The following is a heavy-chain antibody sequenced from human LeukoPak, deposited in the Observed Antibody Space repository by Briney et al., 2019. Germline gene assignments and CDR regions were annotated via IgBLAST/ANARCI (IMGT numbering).Heavy chain of an antibody. Sequence: GGSLRLSXAASGFTFSTYGMHWVRQAPGKGLEWVAVIWYDGSNKYYANSVKGRFTISRDNSKNTLYLQMNSLRAEDTAVYYCAKDLVDYGDSYYFDYWGQGTLVTVSS. CDR1: GFTFSTYG. CDR2: IWYDGSNK. V-gene: IGHV3-33*06. CDR3: AKDLVDYGDSYYFDY. D-gene: IGHD4-17*01. J-gene: IGHJ4*02.